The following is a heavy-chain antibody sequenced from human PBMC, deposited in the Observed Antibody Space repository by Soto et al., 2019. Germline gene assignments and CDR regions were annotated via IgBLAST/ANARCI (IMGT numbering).Heavy chain of an antibody. J-gene: IGHJ4*02. D-gene: IGHD2-15*01. Sequence: SETLSLTCAVSGASVSSTYWWSWVRQPPGKGPEWIGEINHRGSANYNPSLKSRVTISVDTSKNQFSLKLSSVTAADTAVYYCARRWGRSFDYWGQGTLVTVSS. CDR2: INHRGSA. V-gene: IGHV4-4*02. CDR1: GASVSSTYW. CDR3: ARRWGRSFDY.